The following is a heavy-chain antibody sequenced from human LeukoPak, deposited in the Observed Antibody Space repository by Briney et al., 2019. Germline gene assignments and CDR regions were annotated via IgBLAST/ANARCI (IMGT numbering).Heavy chain of an antibody. J-gene: IGHJ4*02. V-gene: IGHV3-23*01. CDR1: GFTFSSYA. D-gene: IGHD4-17*01. CDR2: ISGSGGST. CDR3: ANAGDIYTYYFDY. Sequence: LPGGSLRLSCVASGFTFSSYAMSWVRQAPGKGLEWVSAISGSGGSTYYADSVKGRFTISRDNSKNTLYLQMNSLRAEDTAVYYCANAGDIYTYYFDYWGQGTLVTVSS.